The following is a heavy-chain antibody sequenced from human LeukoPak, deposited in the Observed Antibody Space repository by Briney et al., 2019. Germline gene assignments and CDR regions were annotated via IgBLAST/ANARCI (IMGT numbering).Heavy chain of an antibody. D-gene: IGHD1-26*01. Sequence: GGSLRLSCAASGFTFSIYWMSWVRQAPGKGLEWVSVIYRGGSTYYAGSVKGRFTISRDNSKNTLYLQMNSLRAEDTAVYYCASKKSYRWAAFDTWGQGTMVTVSS. CDR3: ASKKSYRWAAFDT. V-gene: IGHV3-53*01. J-gene: IGHJ3*02. CDR2: IYRGGST. CDR1: GFTFSIYW.